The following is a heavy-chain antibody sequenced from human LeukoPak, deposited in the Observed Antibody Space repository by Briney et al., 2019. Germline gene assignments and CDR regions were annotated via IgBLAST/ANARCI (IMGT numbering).Heavy chain of an antibody. Sequence: SSETLSLTCTVSGYSISTGHYWGWIRQPPGKGLEWIGSICHGGRTYYNPSLKSRVTISVDTSKNQFSLNLSSVTAADTAVYYCVRLTTVVTTAWFDPWGQGTLVTVSS. CDR1: GYSISTGHY. CDR3: VRLTTVVTTAWFDP. D-gene: IGHD4-23*01. V-gene: IGHV4-38-2*02. CDR2: ICHGGRT. J-gene: IGHJ5*02.